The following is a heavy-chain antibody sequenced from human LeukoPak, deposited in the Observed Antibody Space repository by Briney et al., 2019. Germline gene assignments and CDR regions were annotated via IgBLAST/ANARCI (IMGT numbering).Heavy chain of an antibody. J-gene: IGHJ4*02. D-gene: IGHD2-8*01. CDR2: ISGSGGST. V-gene: IGHV3-23*01. Sequence: GGSLRLSCAASGFIFSSYAMSWVRQAPGKGLEWVSTISGSGGSTYYADSVKGRFTISRDNSKNTVYLQMNSLRAEDTAVYYCAKDRSCINDVWHGDFGYWGQGTLVTVSS. CDR3: AKDRSCINDVWHGDFGY. CDR1: GFIFSSYA.